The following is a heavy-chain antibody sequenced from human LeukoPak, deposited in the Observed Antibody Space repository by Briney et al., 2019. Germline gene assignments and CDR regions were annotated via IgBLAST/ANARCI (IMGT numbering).Heavy chain of an antibody. D-gene: IGHD2-21*01. CDR2: VFYSGSN. Sequence: SETLSLTCSVSGGSIIGHWRSWIRQPPGKGLEWIWDVFYSGSNNYNPSLQSRLTISPHKSKHHFSLNLRSVTPTGTAMCYCARRNTADASIDLWGQRTLVTASS. CDR1: GGSIIGHW. CDR3: ARRNTADASIDL. V-gene: IGHV4-59*08. J-gene: IGHJ5*02.